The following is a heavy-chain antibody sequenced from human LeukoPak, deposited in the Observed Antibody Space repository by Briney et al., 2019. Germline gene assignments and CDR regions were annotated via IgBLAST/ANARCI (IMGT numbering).Heavy chain of an antibody. J-gene: IGHJ4*02. CDR1: GFSFSTYW. CDR2: INSDGSST. V-gene: IGHV3-74*01. CDR3: ARGYCSSTSCYSAD. Sequence: GGSLRLSCAASGFSFSTYWMHWVRQAPGKGLVWLSRINSDGSSTSYADSVKGRFTISRDNAKNTLYLQMNSLRAEDTAVYYCARGYCSSTSCYSADWGQGTLVTVSS. D-gene: IGHD2-2*01.